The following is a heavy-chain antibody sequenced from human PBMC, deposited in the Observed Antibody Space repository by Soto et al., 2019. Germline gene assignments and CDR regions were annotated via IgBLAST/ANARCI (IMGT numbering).Heavy chain of an antibody. J-gene: IGHJ5*01. V-gene: IGHV4-39*02. D-gene: IGHD3-16*02. Sequence: ETLSLTCTVSGGSISRNNYFWGWIRQPPGKGLEWIGNIYYAGITYYNPSLKSRVTMSVDTSKNLYSLKLISVTAADTAVYYCARGHRYYDYVWGNYRYTSWIDPLCQETQVTISS. CDR3: ARGHRYYDYVWGNYRYTSWIDP. CDR2: IYYAGIT. CDR1: GGSISRNNYF.